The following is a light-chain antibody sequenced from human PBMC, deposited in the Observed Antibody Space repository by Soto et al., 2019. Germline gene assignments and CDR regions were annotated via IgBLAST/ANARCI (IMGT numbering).Light chain of an antibody. CDR2: AS. CDR1: QDIRDY. V-gene: IGKV1-17*03. CDR3: LHYHSYPRT. J-gene: IGKJ4*02. Sequence: DIQMTQFPSAMSASVGDRVTITCRASQDIRDYLAWFQHKPGNXPXXLIYASTLQSGVPSRFSGSGSGTEFTLTITGLQPEDFATYYCLHYHSYPRTFGGGTKVDIK.